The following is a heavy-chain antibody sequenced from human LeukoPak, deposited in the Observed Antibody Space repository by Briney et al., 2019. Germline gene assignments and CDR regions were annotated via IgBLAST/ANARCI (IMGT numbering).Heavy chain of an antibody. Sequence: SETLSLTCAVYGGSFSGYYWSWIRQPPGKGLEWIGEINHSGSTNYNPSLKSRVTISVDTSKNQFSLKLSSVTAADTAVYYCARVRDYYDSSGYYPTLDYWGQGTLVTVSS. CDR1: GGSFSGYY. V-gene: IGHV4-34*01. J-gene: IGHJ4*02. CDR3: ARVRDYYDSSGYYPTLDY. CDR2: INHSGST. D-gene: IGHD3-22*01.